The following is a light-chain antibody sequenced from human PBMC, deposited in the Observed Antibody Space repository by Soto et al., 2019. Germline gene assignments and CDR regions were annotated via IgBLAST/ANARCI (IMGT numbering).Light chain of an antibody. Sequence: DIQITQSPSSLSASVVERVTITFQASQNINNYLNWYQQKPGRAPKLLIYDASNLEAGVPSRFRGSGSGKDFTFTISRLQPEDIATYYCKQYENLPNFGQGTRLEIK. J-gene: IGKJ5*01. V-gene: IGKV1-33*01. CDR3: KQYENLPN. CDR1: QNINNY. CDR2: DAS.